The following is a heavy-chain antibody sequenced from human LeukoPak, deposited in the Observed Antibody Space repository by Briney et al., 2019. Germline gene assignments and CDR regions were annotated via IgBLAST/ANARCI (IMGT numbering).Heavy chain of an antibody. D-gene: IGHD6-13*01. CDR1: GFTFSSNA. V-gene: IGHV3-23*01. J-gene: IGHJ4*02. CDR3: AKDQKSIAATGYDY. CDR2: ISGSGGST. Sequence: GGLRLSFAASGFTFSSNAMSWVRQAPGKGLEWVSAISGSGGSTYYADSVKGRFTISRDNSKNTLFLQMNSLRADDTAVYFCAKDQKSIAATGYDYWGQGTLVTVSS.